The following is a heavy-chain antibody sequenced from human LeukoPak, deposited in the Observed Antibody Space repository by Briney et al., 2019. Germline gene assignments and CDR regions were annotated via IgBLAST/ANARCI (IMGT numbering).Heavy chain of an antibody. CDR1: GFTFGSYA. V-gene: IGHV3-64*01. J-gene: IGHJ4*02. D-gene: IGHD6-19*01. CDR3: ARVSVAGMRGYFDY. Sequence: GGSLRLSCAASGFTFGSYAMHWVRQAPGKGLEYVSAISSNGGSTYYANSVKGRFTISRDNSKNTLYLQMGSLRAEDMAVYYCARVSVAGMRGYFDYWGQGTLVTVSS. CDR2: ISSNGGST.